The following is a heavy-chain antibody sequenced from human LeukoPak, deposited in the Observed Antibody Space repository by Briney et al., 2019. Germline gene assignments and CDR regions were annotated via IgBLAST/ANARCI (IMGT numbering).Heavy chain of an antibody. Sequence: SETLSLTCTVSGGSISSSSYYWGWIRQPPGKGLEWIGSIYYSGSTYYNPSLKSRVTISVDTSKNQFSLKLSSVTAADTAVYYCARDGAAALDYWGQGTLVTVSS. D-gene: IGHD6-13*01. CDR1: GGSISSSSYY. CDR3: ARDGAAALDY. V-gene: IGHV4-39*02. J-gene: IGHJ4*02. CDR2: IYYSGST.